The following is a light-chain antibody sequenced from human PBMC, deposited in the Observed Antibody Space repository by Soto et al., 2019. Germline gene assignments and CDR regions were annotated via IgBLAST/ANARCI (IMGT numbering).Light chain of an antibody. CDR1: QSLLHSNGYNY. Sequence: DIVMTQSPLSLPVTPGEPASISCRSSQSLLHSNGYNYLDWYMQKPGQSPQLLIYLGSNRASGVPDRFSGSGSGTDFTLKISRVEAEDVGVYYCMQAIQTLGNFGQGTKLEIK. J-gene: IGKJ2*02. V-gene: IGKV2-28*01. CDR3: MQAIQTLGN. CDR2: LGS.